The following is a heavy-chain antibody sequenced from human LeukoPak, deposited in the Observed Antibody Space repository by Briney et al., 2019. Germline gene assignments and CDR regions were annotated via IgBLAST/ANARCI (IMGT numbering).Heavy chain of an antibody. J-gene: IGHJ4*02. V-gene: IGHV4-59*08. CDR2: IHYSGST. CDR1: GGSISNYD. CDR3: ARMAYDSGGSFHFDY. D-gene: IGHD3-22*01. Sequence: SETLSLTCTVSGGSISNYDWTWIRQPPGKGLEWIGYIHYSGSTNYNPSLKSRITISVDTSKTHFSLKLRSVTAADMAVYYCARMAYDSGGSFHFDYWGQGTLVTVSS.